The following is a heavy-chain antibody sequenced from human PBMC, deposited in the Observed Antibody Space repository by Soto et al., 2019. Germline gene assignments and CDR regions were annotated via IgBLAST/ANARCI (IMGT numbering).Heavy chain of an antibody. CDR3: ARDLVPKSRGYFPFDY. Sequence: QVQLVQSGAEVKKPGASVKVSCKASGYTFISYGISWVRQAPGQGLEWMGWISTFNGKTNYAQNVQGRVTMNTDTSTTTAYMELRSLNSAATALYYCARDLVPKSRGYFPFDYWCPGTLVTVSS. CDR1: GYTFISYG. D-gene: IGHD3-22*01. J-gene: IGHJ4*02. CDR2: ISTFNGKT. V-gene: IGHV1-18*01.